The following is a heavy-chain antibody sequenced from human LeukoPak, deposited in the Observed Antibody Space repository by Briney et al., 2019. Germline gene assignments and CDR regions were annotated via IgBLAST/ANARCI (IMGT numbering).Heavy chain of an antibody. CDR1: GFTFSSYG. V-gene: IGHV3-30*02. CDR3: VKDIRRGYNFGYDQFAY. Sequence: GGSLRLSCAASGFTFSSYGMHWVRQAPGKGLEWVAFIQYNGTNKDYADSVKGRFTISRDNSKNTVSLQMNSLKPEDTALYYCVKDIRRGYNFGYDQFAYWGQGTLVTVSS. J-gene: IGHJ4*02. D-gene: IGHD5-18*01. CDR2: IQYNGTNK.